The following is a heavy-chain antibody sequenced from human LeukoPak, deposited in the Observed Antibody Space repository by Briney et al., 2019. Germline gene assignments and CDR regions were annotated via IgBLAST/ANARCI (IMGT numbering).Heavy chain of an antibody. CDR3: ASMIFTVMTMPDY. D-gene: IGHD3/OR15-3a*01. Sequence: PGGSLRLSCAASGFTFSSYAMHWVRQAPGKGLEWVAVISYDGSNKYYADSVKGRFTISRDNAKNSLYLQMNSLRAEDTAVYYCASMIFTVMTMPDYWGQGTLVTVSS. CDR1: GFTFSSYA. V-gene: IGHV3-30-3*01. J-gene: IGHJ4*02. CDR2: ISYDGSNK.